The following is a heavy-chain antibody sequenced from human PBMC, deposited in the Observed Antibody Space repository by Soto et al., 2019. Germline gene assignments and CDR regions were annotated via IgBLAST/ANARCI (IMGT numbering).Heavy chain of an antibody. CDR2: IYSGDVT. V-gene: IGHV3-53*01. CDR1: AFSVSTDC. Sequence: GGSLRLSCAASAFSVSTDCMSWVRQAPGRGLEWVSLIYSGDVTHYADSVKGRFTISRDYSKNTLYLQMNSVRAEDTAVYYCVRGQVADHAYFDYWGQGALVTVSS. J-gene: IGHJ4*02. CDR3: VRGQVADHAYFDY.